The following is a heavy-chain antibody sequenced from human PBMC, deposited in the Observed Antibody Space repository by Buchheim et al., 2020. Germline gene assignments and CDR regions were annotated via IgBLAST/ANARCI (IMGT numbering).Heavy chain of an antibody. V-gene: IGHV3-48*04. Sequence: EVQLVESGGGLVQPGGSLRLSCEASGFTFSSFGMNSVRQAPRKGLEWVAYISSASNTIYYADSVKRRFTISRDNAKSALYLGMSSLRAEDTAVYYCARDASLVYYYSYGMDVWGQGTT. D-gene: IGHD3-22*01. CDR3: ARDASLVYYYSYGMDV. CDR2: ISSASNTI. CDR1: GFTFSSFG. J-gene: IGHJ6*02.